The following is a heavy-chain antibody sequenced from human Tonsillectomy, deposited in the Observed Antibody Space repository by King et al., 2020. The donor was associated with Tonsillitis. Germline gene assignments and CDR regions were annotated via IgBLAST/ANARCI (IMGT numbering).Heavy chain of an antibody. Sequence: QVQLVESGGGVVQPGRSLRLSCAASGFTFSSYGMHWVRQAPGKGLEWVAVIWYDGSNKYYADSVKGRFTISRENSKNPLYLQMNSLRAEDTAVYYCARAYCSSTSCYGYFDYWGQGTLVTVSS. D-gene: IGHD2-2*01. CDR1: GFTFSSYG. V-gene: IGHV3-33*01. J-gene: IGHJ4*02. CDR2: IWYDGSNK. CDR3: ARAYCSSTSCYGYFDY.